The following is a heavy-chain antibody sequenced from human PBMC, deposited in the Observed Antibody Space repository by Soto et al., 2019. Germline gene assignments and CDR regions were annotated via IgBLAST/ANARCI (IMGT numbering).Heavy chain of an antibody. V-gene: IGHV1-69*13. CDR1: GGTFSSYA. CDR3: ARDVWIYYDSSGYYLSY. D-gene: IGHD3-22*01. J-gene: IGHJ4*02. CDR2: IIPIFGTA. Sequence: SVKVSCKASGGTFSSYAISWVRQAPGQGLEWMGGIIPIFGTANYAQKFQGRVTITADESTSTAYMELSSLRSEDTAVYYCARDVWIYYDSSGYYLSYWGQGTPVTVSS.